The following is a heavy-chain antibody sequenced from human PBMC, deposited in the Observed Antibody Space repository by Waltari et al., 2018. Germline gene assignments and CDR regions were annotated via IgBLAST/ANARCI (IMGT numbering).Heavy chain of an antibody. CDR1: GFTFSSYS. CDR2: ISSSSSYI. J-gene: IGHJ5*02. V-gene: IGHV3-21*01. D-gene: IGHD2-21*01. CDR3: ARGGGDGGNWFDP. Sequence: EVQLVESGGGLVKPGGSLRLSCAASGFTFSSYSMNWVRQAPGKGLEWVSSISSSSSYIYYADSVKGRFTISRDNAKNSLYLQMNSLRAEDTAVYYCARGGGDGGNWFDPWGQGTLVTVSS.